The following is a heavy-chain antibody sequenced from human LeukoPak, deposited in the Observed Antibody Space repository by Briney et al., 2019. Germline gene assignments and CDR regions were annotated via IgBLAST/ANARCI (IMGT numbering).Heavy chain of an antibody. CDR3: TTRIYDFWSGYYEQDY. Sequence: PGGSLRLSCAASGFTFSDYYMSWIRQAPGKGLEWVGRIKSKTDGGTTDYAAPVKGRFTISRDDSKNTLYLQMNSLKTEDTAVYYCTTRIYDFWSGYYEQDYWGQGTLVTVSS. CDR1: GFTFSDYY. D-gene: IGHD3-3*01. V-gene: IGHV3-15*01. J-gene: IGHJ4*02. CDR2: IKSKTDGGTT.